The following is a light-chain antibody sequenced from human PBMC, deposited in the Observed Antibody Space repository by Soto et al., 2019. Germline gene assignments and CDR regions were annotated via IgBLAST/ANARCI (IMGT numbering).Light chain of an antibody. J-gene: IGLJ2*01. CDR1: SSDVDSYNR. CDR3: TSYTSSSTFDE. Sequence: QSVLTQPPSVSGSPGQSVTISCTGTSSDVDSYNRVSWFQQPPGTAPKLMIHEVSNRPSGVPDRFSGSMSGNTASLTIAGLQAEDEADYRCTSYTSSSTFDEFGGGTKVTVL. V-gene: IGLV2-18*02. CDR2: EVS.